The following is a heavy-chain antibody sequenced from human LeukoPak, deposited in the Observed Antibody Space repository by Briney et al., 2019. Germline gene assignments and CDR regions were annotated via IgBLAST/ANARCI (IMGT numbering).Heavy chain of an antibody. CDR1: GFTFSSYA. CDR2: ISGSGGST. J-gene: IGHJ4*02. Sequence: GGSLRLSCAASGFTFSSYAMSWVRQAPGKGLEWVSGISGSGGSTFYADSVEGRFTISRDNSKTTLYLQMNSLRAEDTAVYYCAKGIESSGSYYTGFDYWGQGTLVTVSS. CDR3: AKGIESSGSYYTGFDY. D-gene: IGHD1-26*01. V-gene: IGHV3-23*01.